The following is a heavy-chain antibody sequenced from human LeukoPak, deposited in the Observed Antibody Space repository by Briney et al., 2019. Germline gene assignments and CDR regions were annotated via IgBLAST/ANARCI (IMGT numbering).Heavy chain of an antibody. D-gene: IGHD2-15*01. CDR1: GFTVSSNY. J-gene: IGHJ4*02. CDR2: IYSGGNT. V-gene: IGHV3-66*01. Sequence: GGPLRLSCAASGFTVSSNYMSWVRQAPGKGLEWVSVIYSGGNTYYADSVKGRFTISRDNSKNTLYLQMNSLRAEDTAVYYCGSGAYCSGGSCYSGGDYWGQGTLVTVSS. CDR3: GSGAYCSGGSCYSGGDY.